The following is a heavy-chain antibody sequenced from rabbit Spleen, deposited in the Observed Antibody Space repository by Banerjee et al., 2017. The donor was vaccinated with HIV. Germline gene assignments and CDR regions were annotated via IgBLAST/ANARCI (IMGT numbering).Heavy chain of an antibody. D-gene: IGHD8-1*01. CDR3: ARDTGSSFSTYGMDL. V-gene: IGHV1S40*01. J-gene: IGHJ6*01. CDR2: IYGGSSDTT. Sequence: QSLEESGGDLVKPGASLTLTCTASGFSFSSSYYMCWVRQAPGKGLEWIACIYGGSSDTTYYTSWAKGRFTISKTSSTTVTLQMTSLTVADTATYFCARDTGSSFSTYGMDLWGQGTLVTVS. CDR1: GFSFSSSYY.